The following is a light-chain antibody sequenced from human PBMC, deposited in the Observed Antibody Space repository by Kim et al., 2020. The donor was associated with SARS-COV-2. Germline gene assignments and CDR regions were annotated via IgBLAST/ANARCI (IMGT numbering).Light chain of an antibody. J-gene: IGLJ3*02. CDR3: QSFDSSNLWV. Sequence: NFMLTQTPSVSESPGTTVTISCTRSGGASASFCVQWYQQRPGSAPTTVIYGANQRPPGVPDRFSASVAQSSGSASLTISGLKTEDEADYYCQSFDSSNLWVFGGGTQLTVL. CDR1: GGASASFC. V-gene: IGLV6-57*03. CDR2: GAN.